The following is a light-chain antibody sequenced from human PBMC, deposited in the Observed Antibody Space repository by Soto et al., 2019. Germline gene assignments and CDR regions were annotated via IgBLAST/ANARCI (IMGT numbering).Light chain of an antibody. CDR2: GAS. CDR1: QSVSSSY. J-gene: IGKJ5*01. Sequence: EIVLTQSPGTLSLSPGERATLSCRASQSVSSSYLAWYQQKPGQAPRLLIYGASSRATGIPDRFSGSGSGTSFTLTLSRLEPEDFAVFYCPQYGSSPPSLGQGAPMEIK. CDR3: PQYGSSPPS. V-gene: IGKV3-20*01.